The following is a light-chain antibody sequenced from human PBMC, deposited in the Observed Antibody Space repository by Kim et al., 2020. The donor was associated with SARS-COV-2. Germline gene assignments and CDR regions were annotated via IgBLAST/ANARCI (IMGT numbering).Light chain of an antibody. V-gene: IGLV3-19*01. CDR3: NSRDTNDNVV. Sequence: ALVQTARITCQGDSLRSYYATWYQQKPGQAPILVIYGKNNRPSGIPDRFSGSSSGNTASLTITGTQAGDEADYYCNSRDTNDNVVFGGGTKLTVL. CDR1: SLRSYY. J-gene: IGLJ2*01. CDR2: GKN.